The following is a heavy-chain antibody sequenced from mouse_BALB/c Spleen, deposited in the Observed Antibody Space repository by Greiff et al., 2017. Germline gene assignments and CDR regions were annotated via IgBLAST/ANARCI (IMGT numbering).Heavy chain of an antibody. CDR2: IWAGGST. CDR1: GFSLTSYG. D-gene: IGHD2-14*01. J-gene: IGHJ2*01. CDR3: ARDRDDVDYFDY. V-gene: IGHV2-9*02. Sequence: VKLVESGPGLVAPSQSLSITCTVSGFSLTSYGVHWVRQPPGKGLEWLGVIWAGGSTNYNSALMSRLSISKDNSKSQVFLKMNSLQTDDTAMYYCARDRDDVDYFDYWGQGTTLTVSS.